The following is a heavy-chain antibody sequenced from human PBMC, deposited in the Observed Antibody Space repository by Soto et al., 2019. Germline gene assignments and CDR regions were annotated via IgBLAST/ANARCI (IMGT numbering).Heavy chain of an antibody. CDR3: AKDFESIAAAVGWFDP. CDR2: ISGSGGST. J-gene: IGHJ5*02. CDR1: GFTFSSYA. D-gene: IGHD6-13*01. Sequence: SLRLSCAASGFTFSSYAMSWVRQAPGKGLEWVSAISGSGGSTYYADSVKGRFTISRDNSKNTLYLQMNSLRAEDTAVYYCAKDFESIAAAVGWFDPWGQGTLVTVSS. V-gene: IGHV3-23*01.